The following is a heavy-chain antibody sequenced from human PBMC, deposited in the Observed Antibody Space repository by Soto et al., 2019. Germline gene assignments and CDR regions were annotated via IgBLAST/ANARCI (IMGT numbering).Heavy chain of an antibody. CDR1: GGVFSNYV. CDR2: IVPVFGTS. CDR3: ARGSNYISTGYYFDN. D-gene: IGHD3-22*01. Sequence: SMKVSCKASGGVFSNYVLTWVRQAPGLGLEWVGGIVPVFGTSNYAPKFQGRVTVTADESTRTGYMELSSLTSEDTAIYYCARGSNYISTGYYFDNWGQGNLVTVSS. J-gene: IGHJ5*02. V-gene: IGHV1-69*13.